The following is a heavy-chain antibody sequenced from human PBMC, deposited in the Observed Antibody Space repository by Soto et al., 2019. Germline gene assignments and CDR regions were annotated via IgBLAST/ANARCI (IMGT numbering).Heavy chain of an antibody. J-gene: IGHJ3*02. D-gene: IGHD2-15*01. V-gene: IGHV3-7*01. CDR1: GFTFSSYW. Sequence: GGSLRLSCAASGFTFSSYWMSWVRQAPGKGLEWVANIKQDGSEKYYVDSVKGRFTISRDNAKNSLYLQMNSLRAEDTAVYYCARDSSCSGGSCQGAFDIWGQGTMVTVSS. CDR2: IKQDGSEK. CDR3: ARDSSCSGGSCQGAFDI.